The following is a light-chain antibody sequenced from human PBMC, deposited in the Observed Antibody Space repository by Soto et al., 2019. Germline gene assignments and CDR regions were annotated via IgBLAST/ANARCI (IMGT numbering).Light chain of an antibody. CDR2: DAS. CDR3: QQRFNWPPIT. Sequence: EIVLTQSPATLSLSPGERATLSCRASQSVISYLAWYQQKPGQAPRLLIYDASNRATGIPARFHGSGSGTDFTLTISSLEPEDFAIYYCQQRFNWPPITFGQGTRLEIK. V-gene: IGKV3-11*01. CDR1: QSVISY. J-gene: IGKJ5*01.